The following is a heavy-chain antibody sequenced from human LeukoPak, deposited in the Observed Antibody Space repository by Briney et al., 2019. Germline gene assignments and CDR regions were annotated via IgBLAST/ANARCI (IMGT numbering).Heavy chain of an antibody. V-gene: IGHV3-21*01. Sequence: GGSLRLSCAASGSTFSSYSINWVRQAPGKGLEWVSSISSSSSYIYYADSVKGRFTISRDNSKNTLYLQMNSLRAEDTAVYYCAKDLFLGWFGSLGVFDYWGQGTLVTVSS. J-gene: IGHJ4*02. D-gene: IGHD3-10*01. CDR3: AKDLFLGWFGSLGVFDY. CDR1: GSTFSSYS. CDR2: ISSSSSYI.